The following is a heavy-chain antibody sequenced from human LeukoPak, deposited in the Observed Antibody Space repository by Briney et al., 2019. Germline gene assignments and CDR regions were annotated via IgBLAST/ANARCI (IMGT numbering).Heavy chain of an antibody. CDR3: AKDRESSGWYYFDY. CDR1: GFTFSSYA. D-gene: IGHD6-19*01. Sequence: PGGSLRLSCAASGFTFSSYAMSWVRQAPGKGLEWVSAIGGSGGGTFYADSVQGRFTISRDNSKTTLYLQMNSLRAEDTAVYYCAKDRESSGWYYFDYWGQGTLVTVSS. CDR2: IGGSGGGT. J-gene: IGHJ4*02. V-gene: IGHV3-23*01.